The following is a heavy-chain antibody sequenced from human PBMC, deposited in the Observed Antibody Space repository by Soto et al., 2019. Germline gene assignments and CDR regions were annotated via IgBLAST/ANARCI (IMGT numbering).Heavy chain of an antibody. CDR2: ISSSSSYI. J-gene: IGHJ1*01. CDR3: ARMYYYDSSGYYSGAEYFQH. D-gene: IGHD3-22*01. V-gene: IGHV3-21*01. CDR1: GFTFSSYS. Sequence: GGSLRLSCAGSGFTFSSYSMNWVRQAPGKGLEWVSSISSSSSYIYYADSVKGRFTISRDNAKNSLYLQMNSLRAEDTAVYYCARMYYYDSSGYYSGAEYFQHWGQGTLVTVSS.